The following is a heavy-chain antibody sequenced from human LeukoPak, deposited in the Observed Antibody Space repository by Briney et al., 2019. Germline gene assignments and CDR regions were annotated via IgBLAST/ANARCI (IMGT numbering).Heavy chain of an antibody. CDR3: ARSPPYYHYYYMDV. Sequence: ETLSLTCTVSGGSISSYYWSWIRQPPGKGPEWIGYIYYSGSTNYNPSLKSRVTISVDTSKNQFSLKLSSVTAADTAVYYCARSPPYYHYYYMDVWGKGTTVTISS. CDR1: GGSISSYY. J-gene: IGHJ6*03. V-gene: IGHV4-59*01. CDR2: IYYSGST.